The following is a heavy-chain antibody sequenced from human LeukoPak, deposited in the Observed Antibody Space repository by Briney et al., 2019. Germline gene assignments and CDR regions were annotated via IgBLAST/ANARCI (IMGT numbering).Heavy chain of an antibody. V-gene: IGHV3-30*04. CDR2: ISYDGSNK. D-gene: IGHD5-18*01. CDR1: GFTFSSYA. Sequence: PGGSLRLSCAASGFTFSSYAMHWVRQAPGKGLEWVAVISYDGSNKYYADSVKGRFTISRDNSKNTLYLQMNSLRAEDTAVYYCAKGPTAMIDYWGQGTLVTVSS. J-gene: IGHJ4*02. CDR3: AKGPTAMIDY.